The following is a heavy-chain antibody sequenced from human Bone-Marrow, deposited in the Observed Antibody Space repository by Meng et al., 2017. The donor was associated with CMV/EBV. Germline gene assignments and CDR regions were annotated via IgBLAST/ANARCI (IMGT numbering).Heavy chain of an antibody. CDR1: GFTFSNAW. CDR2: INSDGSST. D-gene: IGHD1-14*01. CDR3: ARGTTFYYYYGMDV. J-gene: IGHJ6*02. V-gene: IGHV3-74*01. Sequence: GESLKISCAASGFTFSNAWMSWVRQAPGKGLEWVSRINSDGSSTSYADSVKGRFTISRDNAKNTLYLQMNSLRAEDTAVYYCARGTTFYYYYGMDVWGQGTTVTVSS.